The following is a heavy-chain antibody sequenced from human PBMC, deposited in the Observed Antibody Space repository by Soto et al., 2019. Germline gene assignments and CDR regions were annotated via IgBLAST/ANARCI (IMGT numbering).Heavy chain of an antibody. CDR3: ARGYDILSHFDY. CDR1: GFTFSSYA. Sequence: EVHVLESGGGLVQPGGSLRLSCATSGFTFSSYAMSWVRQAPGKGLEWVSPISGSGGSTYYADSVKGRFTISRDNSKNTLYLQMNSLRAEDTAVYYCARGYDILSHFDYWGQGTLVTVSS. J-gene: IGHJ4*02. D-gene: IGHD3-9*01. CDR2: ISGSGGST. V-gene: IGHV3-23*01.